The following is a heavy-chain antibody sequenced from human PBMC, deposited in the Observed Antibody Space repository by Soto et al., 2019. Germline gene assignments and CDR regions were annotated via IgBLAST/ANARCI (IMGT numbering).Heavy chain of an antibody. V-gene: IGHV3-66*04. J-gene: IGHJ4*02. CDR2: IYSGGST. CDR3: ARHGYNYGGGSFGH. Sequence: EVQLVESGGGLVQPGGSLRLSCAASGVTVSSNYMSWVRQAPGKGLEWVSVIYSGGSTYYADSVKGRFTISRDNSKNTLYLQMNSLRAEDTAVYYCARHGYNYGGGSFGHWGQGTLVTVSA. CDR1: GVTVSSNY. D-gene: IGHD5-18*01.